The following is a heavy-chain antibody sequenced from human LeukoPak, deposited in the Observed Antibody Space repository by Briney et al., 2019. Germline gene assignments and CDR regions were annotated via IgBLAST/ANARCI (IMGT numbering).Heavy chain of an antibody. V-gene: IGHV1-18*01. D-gene: IGHD2-15*01. CDR1: GYTFTSYG. J-gene: IGHJ4*02. CDR2: ISAYIGNT. Sequence: ASVKVSCTASGYTFTSYGFTWVRQAPGQGLEWMGWISAYIGNTKYAQRLQGRVTLTTDTSTSTAYMELRSLRSDDTAVYYCAKDPRDIVVVVAATVFDYWGQGTLVTVSS. CDR3: AKDPRDIVVVVAATVFDY.